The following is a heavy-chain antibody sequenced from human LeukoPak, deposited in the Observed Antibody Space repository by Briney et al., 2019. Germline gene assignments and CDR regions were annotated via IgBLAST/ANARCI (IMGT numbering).Heavy chain of an antibody. CDR2: ISGSGGST. J-gene: IGHJ4*02. Sequence: GSLRLFCSASGFNLSSYCMSRVRPAPREGPELGPAISGSGGSTYYADSVKGRFTISRDNSKNTLYLQMNSLRAEDTAVYYCAKTPDTTVTFYYFDYWGQGTLVTVSS. D-gene: IGHD4-17*01. V-gene: IGHV3-23*01. CDR3: AKTPDTTVTFYYFDY. CDR1: GFNLSSYC.